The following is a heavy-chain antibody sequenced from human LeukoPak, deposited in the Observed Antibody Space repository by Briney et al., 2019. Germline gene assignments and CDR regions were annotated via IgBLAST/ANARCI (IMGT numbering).Heavy chain of an antibody. V-gene: IGHV1-69*04. D-gene: IGHD3-22*01. J-gene: IGHJ4*02. CDR3: TRDSVTYYYDSSGDNYFDY. Sequence: GASVKVSCKASGGTFSSYAISWVRQAPGQGLEWMGRIIPILGVANYAQKFQVRVTSTADTSTSTAYIELSSLRSEDTAMYYCTRDSVTYYYDSSGDNYFDYWGQGTLVTVSS. CDR2: IIPILGVA. CDR1: GGTFSSYA.